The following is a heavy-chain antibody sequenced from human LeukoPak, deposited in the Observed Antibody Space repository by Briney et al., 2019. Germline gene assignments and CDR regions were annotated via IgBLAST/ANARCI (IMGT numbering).Heavy chain of an antibody. V-gene: IGHV4-59*01. D-gene: IGHD2-2*01. CDR1: GGSLSSFY. CDR2: IYFTGST. J-gene: IGHJ6*02. CDR3: ARADCSTTSCPMDV. Sequence: SETLSLTCTVAGGSLSSFYCTWIRQPPGKGLEWIGYIYFTGSTNYNPSLKGRVTMSVDTSNNQFSLRLTSVTAADTAVYYCARADCSTTSCPMDVWGQGATVTVSS.